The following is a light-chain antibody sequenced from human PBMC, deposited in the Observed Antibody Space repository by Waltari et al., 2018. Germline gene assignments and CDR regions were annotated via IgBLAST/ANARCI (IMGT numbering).Light chain of an antibody. J-gene: IGKJ1*01. V-gene: IGKV2-28*01. Sequence: DIVLTQSPLSLPVTPGEPASISCRSSQSLLYSNGDNHLVWYLQKPGQSPQLLIDLGRHRASGVPDRFRGSESGTDFTLKISRVEAEDVGVYYCMQRLQTPWTFGQGTKVEIK. CDR1: QSLLYSNGDNH. CDR3: MQRLQTPWT. CDR2: LGR.